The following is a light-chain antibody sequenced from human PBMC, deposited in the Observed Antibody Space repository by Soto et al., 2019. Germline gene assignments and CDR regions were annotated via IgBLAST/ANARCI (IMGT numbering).Light chain of an antibody. CDR1: QSISSY. V-gene: IGKV1-39*01. Sequence: DIQMTQSPSSLSASVGDRVTITCRASQSISSYLNWYQQKPGKAPKLLVYAAASLQSGVPSRCSGGGSGTDLTLTISSLQPEDFATYYCQQSFIPPFTFGPGTKVAIK. CDR3: QQSFIPPFT. CDR2: AAA. J-gene: IGKJ3*01.